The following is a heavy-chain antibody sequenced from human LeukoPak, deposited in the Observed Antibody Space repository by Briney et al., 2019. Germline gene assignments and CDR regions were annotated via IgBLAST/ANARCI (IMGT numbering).Heavy chain of an antibody. Sequence: ASVKVSCKASGYTFTSYGISWVRQAPGQGLEWMGWISAYNGNTNYAQKLQGRVIMTTDTSTSTAYMELRSLRSDDTAVYYCARAVGNYYYYYGMDVWGQGTTVTVSS. CDR3: ARAVGNYYYYYGMDV. CDR2: ISAYNGNT. V-gene: IGHV1-18*01. J-gene: IGHJ6*02. CDR1: GYTFTSYG.